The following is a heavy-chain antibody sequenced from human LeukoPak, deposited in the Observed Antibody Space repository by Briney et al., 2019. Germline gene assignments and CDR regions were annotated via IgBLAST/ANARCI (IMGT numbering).Heavy chain of an antibody. CDR2: INHSGST. V-gene: IGHV4-34*01. CDR1: GGSFNNYY. D-gene: IGHD2-15*01. Sequence: PSETLSLTCSVYGGSFNNYYWSWIRQPQGKGLEWIGQINHSGSTKYNPSLKSRVTISLDTSENQFSLNLSSVTAADTAEYYCERGNCSGGSCYRAFDYWGQGPLVTVSS. J-gene: IGHJ4*02. CDR3: ERGNCSGGSCYRAFDY.